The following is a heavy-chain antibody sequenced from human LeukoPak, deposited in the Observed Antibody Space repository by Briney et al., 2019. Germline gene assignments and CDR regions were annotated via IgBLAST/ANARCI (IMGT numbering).Heavy chain of an antibody. J-gene: IGHJ4*02. CDR3: ARRLPYGSGSYGY. V-gene: IGHV4-34*01. CDR2: INHSGST. D-gene: IGHD3-10*01. Sequence: PSETLSLTCAVYGGSFSGYYWSWIRQPPGKGLEWIGEINHSGSTNYNLSLKSRVTISVDTSKNQFSLKLSSVTAADTAVYYCARRLPYGSGSYGYWGQGTLVTVSS. CDR1: GGSFSGYY.